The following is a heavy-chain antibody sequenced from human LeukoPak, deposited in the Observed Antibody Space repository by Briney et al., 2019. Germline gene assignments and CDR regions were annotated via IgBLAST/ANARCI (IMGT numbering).Heavy chain of an antibody. CDR1: GGTFSSYA. CDR3: ARLAADYYFDY. J-gene: IGHJ4*02. Sequence: SVKVSCKASGGTFSSYAISWVRQAPGQGLEWMGRIIPILGIANYAQKFQGRVAITADESTGTAYMELSSLRSEDTAVYYCARLAADYYFDYWGQGTLVTVSS. V-gene: IGHV1-69*04. D-gene: IGHD6-13*01. CDR2: IIPILGIA.